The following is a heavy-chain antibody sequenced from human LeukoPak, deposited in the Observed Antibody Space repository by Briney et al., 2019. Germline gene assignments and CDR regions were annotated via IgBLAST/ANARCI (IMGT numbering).Heavy chain of an antibody. CDR3: ARLRSGSYYYYYMDV. CDR1: GGSFSGYY. Sequence: SETLSLTCAVYGGSFSGYYWSWIRQPPGKGLEWIGEINHSGSTNYNPSLKSRVTISVDTSKNQFSLKLSSVTAADTAAYYCARLRSGSYYYYYMDVWGKGTTVTISS. D-gene: IGHD6-19*01. J-gene: IGHJ6*03. CDR2: INHSGST. V-gene: IGHV4-34*01.